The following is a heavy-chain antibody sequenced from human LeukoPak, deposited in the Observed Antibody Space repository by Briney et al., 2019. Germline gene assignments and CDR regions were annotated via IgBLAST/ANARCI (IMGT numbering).Heavy chain of an antibody. CDR1: GDSISSSPYY. CDR3: VRQVNTDMIYYYMDV. D-gene: IGHD3-16*01. J-gene: IGHJ6*03. V-gene: IGHV4-39*01. Sequence: SETLSLTCTVSGDSISSSPYYWGWIRQPPGKGLEWIGNIYYSGSTYYNPSLKSRASVSVDTSRNYFSLKLSSVTAADTAVYYCVRQVNTDMIYYYMDVWGKGTTVTVS. CDR2: IYYSGST.